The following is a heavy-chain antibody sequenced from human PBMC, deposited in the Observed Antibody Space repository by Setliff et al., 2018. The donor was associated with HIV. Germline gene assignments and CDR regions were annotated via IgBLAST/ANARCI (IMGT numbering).Heavy chain of an antibody. J-gene: IGHJ4*02. D-gene: IGHD5-18*01. Sequence: SETLSLTCTVSGGSINSYYWSWIRQPAGKGLEWIGRIWTSGSTNYNPSLKSRVTISVDTSKNQFSLKLSSVTAADTAVYYCARGTGSYGSDYWGQGTLVTVSS. V-gene: IGHV4-4*07. CDR3: ARGTGSYGSDY. CDR2: IWTSGST. CDR1: GGSINSYY.